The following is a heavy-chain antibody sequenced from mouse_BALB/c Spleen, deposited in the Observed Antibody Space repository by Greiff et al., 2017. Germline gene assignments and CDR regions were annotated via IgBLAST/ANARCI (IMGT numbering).Heavy chain of an antibody. Sequence: VQLQQSGPELVKPGASVKMSCKASGYTFTSYVMHWVKQKPGQGLEWIGYINPYNDGTKYNEKFKGKATLTSDKSSSTAYMELSSLTSDDSAVYYCARCHYGNYERYFDVWGAGTTVTVSS. J-gene: IGHJ1*01. CDR3: ARCHYGNYERYFDV. CDR1: GYTFTSYV. CDR2: INPYNDGT. D-gene: IGHD2-1*01. V-gene: IGHV1-14*01.